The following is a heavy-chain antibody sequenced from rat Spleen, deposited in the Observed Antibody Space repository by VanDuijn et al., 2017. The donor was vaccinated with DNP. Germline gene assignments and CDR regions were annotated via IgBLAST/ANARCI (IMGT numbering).Heavy chain of an antibody. CDR2: MWTGGST. J-gene: IGHJ2*01. D-gene: IGHD1-9*01. Sequence: QVQLKESGPGLVQPSQTLSLACTVSGFSLTNFPVPWVRQPSGKGLEWMGVMWTGGSTEYNSALKSRLSITRDTSNSQVFLKMNSLQTEDTATYYCARSYSGYKAYFDFWGQGVVVTVSS. CDR1: GFSLTNFP. CDR3: ARSYSGYKAYFDF. V-gene: IGHV2-43*01.